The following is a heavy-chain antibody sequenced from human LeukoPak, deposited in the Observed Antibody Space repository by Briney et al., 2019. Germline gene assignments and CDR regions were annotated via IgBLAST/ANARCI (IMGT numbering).Heavy chain of an antibody. CDR3: ARGEEVLGYCSSTSCYAFDY. CDR2: ISSNGGST. V-gene: IGHV3-64*01. J-gene: IGHJ4*02. D-gene: IGHD2-2*01. CDR1: GFTFSSYA. Sequence: RGSLRLSCAASGFTFSSYAMHWVRQAPGKGLEYVSAISSNGGSTYYANSVKGRFTISRDNSKNTLYLQMGSLRAEDMAVYYCARGEEVLGYCSSTSCYAFDYWGQGTLVTVSS.